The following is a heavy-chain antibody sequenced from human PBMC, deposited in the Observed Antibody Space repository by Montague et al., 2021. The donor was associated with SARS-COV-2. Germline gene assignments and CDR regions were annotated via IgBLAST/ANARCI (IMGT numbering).Heavy chain of an antibody. J-gene: IGHJ4*02. D-gene: IGHD3-22*01. V-gene: IGHV4-4*02. CDR2: IYHTGNT. Sequence: SETLSLTCGVSGASVTSTNWWSWVRQPTGKGLEWIGEIYHTGNTNCSPSLKNRVSISLDKSKNQLSLRLNSVTAADTAVYYCASPKEGSGYYRPFDYWGQGILVTVSS. CDR1: GASVTSTNW. CDR3: ASPKEGSGYYRPFDY.